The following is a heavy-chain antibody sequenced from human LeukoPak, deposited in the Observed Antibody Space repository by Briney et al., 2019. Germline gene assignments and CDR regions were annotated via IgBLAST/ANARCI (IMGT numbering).Heavy chain of an antibody. CDR3: ARLDGTYHRAYYYFYYMDV. CDR2: ISAKHGNT. CDR1: GYTFNNFG. D-gene: IGHD3/OR15-3a*01. Sequence: ASVKVSCKPSGYTFNNFGISWVRQAPRAGLEWTGWISAKHGNTNYAQKVQGRVTMTTDKSTSTAYMELRSLRSDDTAVYYCARLDGTYHRAYYYFYYMDVWGEGTTVTVSS. V-gene: IGHV1-18*01. J-gene: IGHJ6*03.